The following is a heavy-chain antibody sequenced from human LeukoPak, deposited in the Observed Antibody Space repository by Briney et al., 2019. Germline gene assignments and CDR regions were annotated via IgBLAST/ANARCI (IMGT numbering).Heavy chain of an antibody. CDR2: IRSKAYGGTT. D-gene: IGHD6-19*01. Sequence: GGSLRLSCTASGFTFGDYAMSWVRQAPGKGLEWVGFIRSKAYGGTTEYAASVKGRFTISRDDSKSIAYLQMNSLKTEDTAVYYCTRVVEAGTGYYYYMDVWGKGTTVTVSS. CDR3: TRVVEAGTGYYYYMDV. V-gene: IGHV3-49*04. J-gene: IGHJ6*03. CDR1: GFTFGDYA.